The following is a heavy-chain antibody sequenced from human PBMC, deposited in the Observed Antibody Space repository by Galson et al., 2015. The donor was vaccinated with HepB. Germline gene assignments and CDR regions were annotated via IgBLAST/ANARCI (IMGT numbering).Heavy chain of an antibody. CDR2: LSGSGYYT. V-gene: IGHV3-23*01. CDR1: GFTFSSYH. CDR3: VKGSITIFGAATSGGFDT. Sequence: SLRLSCAASGFTFSSYHMSWVRQAPGKGLEWVSCLSGSGYYTDYADSVKGRFTISRDNSRNSLYLQMNSLRVEDTAVYYCVKGSITIFGAATSGGFDTWGQGTPVTVSS. J-gene: IGHJ4*02. D-gene: IGHD3-3*01.